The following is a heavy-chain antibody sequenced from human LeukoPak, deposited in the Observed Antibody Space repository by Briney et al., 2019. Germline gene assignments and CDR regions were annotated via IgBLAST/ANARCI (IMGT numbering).Heavy chain of an antibody. CDR1: GYSISSGYY. D-gene: IGHD6-6*01. J-gene: IGHJ4*02. Sequence: SETLSLTCAVSGYSISSGYYWGWIWQPPGKGLEWIGSIYHSGSTYYNPSLKSRVTISVDTSKNQFSLKLSSVTAADTAVYYCARLGVAARPFDYWGQGTLVTVSS. CDR2: IYHSGST. V-gene: IGHV4-38-2*01. CDR3: ARLGVAARPFDY.